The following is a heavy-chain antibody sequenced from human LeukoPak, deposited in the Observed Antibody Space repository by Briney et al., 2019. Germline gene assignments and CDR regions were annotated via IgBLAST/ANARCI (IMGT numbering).Heavy chain of an antibody. J-gene: IGHJ4*02. D-gene: IGHD6-19*01. V-gene: IGHV1-46*01. CDR1: GYTFTSYY. CDR2: INPSGGST. Sequence: ASVKVSCKASGYTFTSYYMQWVRQAPGQGLEWMGIINPSGGSTSYAQKFQGRVTMTRDTSTSTVYMELSSLRSEDTAVYYCARFKRVGSSGWPLDYWGQGTLVPVSS. CDR3: ARFKRVGSSGWPLDY.